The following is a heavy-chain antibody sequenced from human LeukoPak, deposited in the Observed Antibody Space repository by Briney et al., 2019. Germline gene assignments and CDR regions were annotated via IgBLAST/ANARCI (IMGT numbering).Heavy chain of an antibody. CDR3: ATSTVGFYFDY. Sequence: GGSLRLSCAASGFSFNDYGMSWVRQPPGKGLEWVAGITWNDGSAAYADSMKGRFTITRNSAKYSLYLQMNSLRAEDTALYYCATSTVGFYFDYWGQGTLVTVSS. CDR1: GFSFNDYG. CDR2: ITWNDGSA. J-gene: IGHJ4*02. V-gene: IGHV3-20*04. D-gene: IGHD1-26*01.